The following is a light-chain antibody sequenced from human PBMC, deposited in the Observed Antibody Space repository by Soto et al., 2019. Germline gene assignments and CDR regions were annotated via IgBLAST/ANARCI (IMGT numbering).Light chain of an antibody. CDR3: QQYGSSPLFT. V-gene: IGKV3-20*01. CDR2: VAS. Sequence: EIVLTQSPGTLSLSPGERATLSCRASQRVSSSYLAWYQQKPGQAPRLLIYVASSRATGIPDRFSGSGSGTDFTLTITRTEPEDLAVYYCQQYGSSPLFTFGPATTVNIK. CDR1: QRVSSSY. J-gene: IGKJ3*01.